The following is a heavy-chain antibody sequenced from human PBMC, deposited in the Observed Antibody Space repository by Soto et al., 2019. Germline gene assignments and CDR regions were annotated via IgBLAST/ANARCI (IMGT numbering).Heavy chain of an antibody. Sequence: EVQLVESGGGLVQPGGSLRLSCAASGFTFSSYWMSWVRQAPGKGLEWVANIKQDGSAQYYVDSVKGRFTISRDNAKNSLYLQMNSLRVEDTAFYYCARAPRSLGYDPDTWGQGTLVTVSS. D-gene: IGHD5-12*01. CDR3: ARAPRSLGYDPDT. CDR2: IKQDGSAQ. J-gene: IGHJ5*02. V-gene: IGHV3-7*04. CDR1: GFTFSSYW.